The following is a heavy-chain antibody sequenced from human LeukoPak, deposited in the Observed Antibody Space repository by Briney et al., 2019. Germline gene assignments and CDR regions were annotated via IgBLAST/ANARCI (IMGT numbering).Heavy chain of an antibody. CDR2: ISSGSSYI. V-gene: IGHV3-21*01. CDR3: ARELYCSGGTCSNDYYYYYYMDV. CDR1: GFTFSTYS. J-gene: IGHJ6*03. Sequence: GGSLRLSCAASGFTFSTYSMNWVRQAPGKGLGWVSSISSGSSYIYYADSVKGRFTISRDNAKNSLYLQMNSLRAEDTAVYYCARELYCSGGTCSNDYYYYYYMDVWGKGTTVTVSS. D-gene: IGHD2-15*01.